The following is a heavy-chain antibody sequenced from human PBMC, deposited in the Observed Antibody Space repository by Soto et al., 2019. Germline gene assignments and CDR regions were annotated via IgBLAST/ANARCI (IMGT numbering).Heavy chain of an antibody. J-gene: IGHJ6*02. CDR3: ARDGYCISTSCYGKVHYYGMDV. CDR2: ISYDGINK. V-gene: IGHV3-30-3*01. CDR1: GFTFSSYA. D-gene: IGHD2-2*03. Sequence: QVQLVESGGGVVQPGRSLRLSCAASGFTFSSYAMHWVRQAPGKGLEWVAVISYDGINKYYADSVKGRFTISRDNSKNTLYLQMNSLRAEDTAVYYCARDGYCISTSCYGKVHYYGMDVWGQGTTVTVSS.